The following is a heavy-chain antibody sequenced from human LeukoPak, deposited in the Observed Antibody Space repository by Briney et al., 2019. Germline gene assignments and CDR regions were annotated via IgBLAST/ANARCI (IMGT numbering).Heavy chain of an antibody. CDR2: IYYSGST. V-gene: IGHV4-39*01. D-gene: IGHD2-2*01. CDR3: ARPQGFQLLDFEY. Sequence: SETLSLTCTVPGGSISSSSYYWGWIRQPPGKGLEWIGSIYYSGSTYYNPSLKSRVTISVDTSKNQFSLKLSSVTAADTAVYYCARPQGFQLLDFEYWGQGTLVTVSS. CDR1: GGSISSSSYY. J-gene: IGHJ4*02.